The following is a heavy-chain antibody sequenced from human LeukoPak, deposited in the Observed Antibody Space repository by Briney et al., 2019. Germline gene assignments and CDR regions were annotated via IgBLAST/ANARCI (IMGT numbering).Heavy chain of an antibody. CDR1: GFTFSSQW. V-gene: IGHV3-7*01. J-gene: IGHJ4*02. CDR2: VNQGGTEK. D-gene: IGHD3-22*01. CDR3: ARVRSGDYFDY. Sequence: GGSLRLSCAASGFTFSSQWMSWVRQAPGKGLEWVANVNQGGTEKYYVDSVKGRFTISRDNAENSLYLQMNSLRAEDTAVYYCARVRSGDYFDYWGQGTLVTVSS.